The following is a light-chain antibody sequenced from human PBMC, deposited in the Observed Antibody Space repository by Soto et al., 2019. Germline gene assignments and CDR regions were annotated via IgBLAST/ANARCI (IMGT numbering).Light chain of an antibody. V-gene: IGLV1-51*01. J-gene: IGLJ2*01. Sequence: SVLTQPASASAAPQQKVTIPGSEGSSNIGSNSFSWYQQLPGTAPKLFIYDNNTRPSGIPARFSDDKSGTAATLGIAGLQTGGEADSFGSTWDDSLRAVLFGGGTKLTVL. CDR1: SSNIGSNS. CDR3: STWDDSLRAVL. CDR2: DNN.